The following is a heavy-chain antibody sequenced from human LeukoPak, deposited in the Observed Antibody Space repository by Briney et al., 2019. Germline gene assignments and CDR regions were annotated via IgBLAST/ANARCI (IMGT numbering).Heavy chain of an antibody. D-gene: IGHD3-3*01. CDR1: GFTFSDYY. Sequence: GGSLRLSCAASGFTFSDYYMSWIRQAPGKGLEWVSYISSSGSTIYYADSVKGRFTISRDNAENSLYLQMNSLRAEDTAVYYCGRVGVSTYYDFWSGYYNYWGQGTLVTVSS. CDR3: GRVGVSTYYDFWSGYYNY. V-gene: IGHV3-11*04. J-gene: IGHJ4*02. CDR2: ISSSGSTI.